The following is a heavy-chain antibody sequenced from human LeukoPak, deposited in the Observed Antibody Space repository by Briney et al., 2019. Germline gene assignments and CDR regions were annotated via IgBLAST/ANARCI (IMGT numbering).Heavy chain of an antibody. CDR3: ARRVGGSSPRGYFDS. Sequence: GESLKISCKGSGYNFTSYWIGWVRQMPGKGLEWMGIIYLGDSDTRYSPSFQGQVTISADKSISTAYLQWSSLKASDTAMYYCARRVGGSSPRGYFDSWGQGTLVTVSS. J-gene: IGHJ4*02. D-gene: IGHD2-2*01. CDR1: GYNFTSYW. CDR2: IYLGDSDT. V-gene: IGHV5-51*01.